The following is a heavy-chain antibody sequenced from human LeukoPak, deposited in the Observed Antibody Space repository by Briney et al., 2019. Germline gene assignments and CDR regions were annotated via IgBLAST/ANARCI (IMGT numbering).Heavy chain of an antibody. CDR1: GGTFSSYT. CDR2: IIPILGIA. D-gene: IGHD6-19*01. J-gene: IGHJ3*02. CDR3: ARFSGYSSPFDAFDI. Sequence: SVKVSCKASGGTFSSYTISWVRQAPGQGLERMGRIIPILGIANYAQKFQGRVTITADKSTSTAYMELSSLRSEDTAVYYCARFSGYSSPFDAFDIWGQGTMVTVSS. V-gene: IGHV1-69*02.